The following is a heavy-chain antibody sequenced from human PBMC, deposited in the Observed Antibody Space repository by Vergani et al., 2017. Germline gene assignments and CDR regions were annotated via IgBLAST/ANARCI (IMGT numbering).Heavy chain of an antibody. CDR2: ISYDGSNK. CDR3: ARDHYSGSYYFDC. Sequence: QVQLVESGGGVVQPGRSLRLSCAASGFTFSSYAMHWVRQAPGKGLEWVAVISYDGSNKYYADSVKGRFTISRDNSKNTLYLQMNSLRAEDTAVYYWARDHYSGSYYFDCWGQGTLVTVSS. V-gene: IGHV3-30-3*01. D-gene: IGHD1-26*01. J-gene: IGHJ4*02. CDR1: GFTFSSYA.